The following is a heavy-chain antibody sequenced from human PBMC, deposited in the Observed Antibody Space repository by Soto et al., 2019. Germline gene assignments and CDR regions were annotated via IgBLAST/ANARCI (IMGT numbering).Heavy chain of an antibody. CDR3: ARDTRVPAIPTKFHY. V-gene: IGHV3-21*01. CDR2: ISSSSSYI. Sequence: NPGGSLRLSCAASGFTFSGYSMNWVRQAPGKGLEWVSSISSSSSYIYYADSVKGRFTISRANAKNSLYLQMNSLRAEDTAVYYCARDTRVPAIPTKFHYWGQGTLVTLSP. D-gene: IGHD2-21*02. CDR1: GFTFSGYS. J-gene: IGHJ4*02.